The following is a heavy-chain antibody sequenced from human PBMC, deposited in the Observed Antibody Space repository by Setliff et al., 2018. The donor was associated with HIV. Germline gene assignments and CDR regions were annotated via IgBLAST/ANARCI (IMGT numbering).Heavy chain of an antibody. D-gene: IGHD2-15*01. V-gene: IGHV5-51*01. Sequence: GESLKISCKGSGYSFTSYWIGWVRQMPGKGLEWMGIIYPRDSDTRYSPSFQGQVTISADKSISTAYLQWSSLKASDTAMYDCGRIPRWYYYYMDVWGKGTTVTVSS. CDR3: GRIPRWYYYYMDV. CDR1: GYSFTSYW. J-gene: IGHJ6*03. CDR2: IYPRDSDT.